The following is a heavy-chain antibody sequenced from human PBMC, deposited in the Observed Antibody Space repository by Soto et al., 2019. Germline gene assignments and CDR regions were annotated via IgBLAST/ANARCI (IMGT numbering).Heavy chain of an antibody. J-gene: IGHJ4*02. Sequence: GGSLRLSCAASGFIFSSYSMNWVRQAPGKGLEWVSSISSSSSYIHYADSVKGRFTISRDNAKNSLYLQMNSLRAEDTAVYYCARESGYGDYLFDYWGQGTLVTVSS. CDR2: ISSSSSYI. CDR1: GFIFSSYS. V-gene: IGHV3-21*01. D-gene: IGHD4-17*01. CDR3: ARESGYGDYLFDY.